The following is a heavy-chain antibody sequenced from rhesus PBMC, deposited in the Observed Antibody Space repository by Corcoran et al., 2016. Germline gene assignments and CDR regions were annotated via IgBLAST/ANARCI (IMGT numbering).Heavy chain of an antibody. Sequence: QVQLVQSGAEIKQPGASVKLSCKASGYIFTSYYMHWVRQAPGQGLGWIGVISPYNGNKGYAQNFQGRVTITTDTSTRTGYMELSSLRSEDTAVYYCARAQGIEIDYWGQGVLVTVSS. V-gene: IGHV1-1*01. CDR3: ARAQGIEIDY. J-gene: IGHJ4*01. CDR2: ISPYNGNK. D-gene: IGHD5-42*01. CDR1: GYIFTSYY.